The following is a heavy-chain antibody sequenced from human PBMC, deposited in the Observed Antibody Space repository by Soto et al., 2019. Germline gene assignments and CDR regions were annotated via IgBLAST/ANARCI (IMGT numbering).Heavy chain of an antibody. D-gene: IGHD3-22*01. J-gene: IGHJ3*02. CDR1: GFTFRTYG. CDR3: ANTFYYDEEGFYYDKFDI. V-gene: IGHV3-30*18. Sequence: QVQLVESGGGVVQPGRSLRLSCAASGFTFRTYGMNWVHQAPGKGLEWVALISHDGSNEKYADSVKGRFTISRDNSKNTLYLQMNNLRPEDTAVYFCANTFYYDEEGFYYDKFDIWGQGTVVTVSS. CDR2: ISHDGSNE.